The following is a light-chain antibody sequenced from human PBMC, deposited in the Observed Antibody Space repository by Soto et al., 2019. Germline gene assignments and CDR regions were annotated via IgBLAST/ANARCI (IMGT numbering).Light chain of an antibody. Sequence: DIQITQSPSTLPASVGDRVTITCRASQSISSWLAWYQQKPGKAPKLLTYDASSLESGVPSRFSGSGSGTEFTLTISSXQPDDFATYYCQQYNSYSWTFGQGTKVDIK. V-gene: IGKV1-5*01. CDR2: DAS. J-gene: IGKJ1*01. CDR1: QSISSW. CDR3: QQYNSYSWT.